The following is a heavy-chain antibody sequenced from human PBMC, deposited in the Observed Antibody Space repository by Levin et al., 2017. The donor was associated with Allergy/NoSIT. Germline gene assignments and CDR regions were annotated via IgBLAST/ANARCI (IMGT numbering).Heavy chain of an antibody. V-gene: IGHV3-30*18. CDR1: GFTFSSYA. D-gene: IGHD1-14*01. CDR2: ISYDGSDK. CDR3: AKEGPGRDFDY. Sequence: GESLKISCAASGFTFSSYAMHWVRQAPGKGLEWVAFISYDGSDKYYAESVKGRFTISRDDSKNTLYLQMYSLRAEDTAAYYCAKEGPGRDFDYWGQGTLVADSS. J-gene: IGHJ4*02.